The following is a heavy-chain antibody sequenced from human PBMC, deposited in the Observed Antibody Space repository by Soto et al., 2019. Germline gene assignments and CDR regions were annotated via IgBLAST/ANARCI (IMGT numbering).Heavy chain of an antibody. V-gene: IGHV3-23*01. J-gene: IGHJ4*02. CDR1: GFTFSTYA. CDR3: ARDPSHSYYTLFYYFDY. Sequence: EVQLLESGGGLVQPGGSLRLSCAASGFTFSTYAMSWVRQAPGKGLEWVSAISGSGSNTYYADSVKGRFTISRDDSKSTLYLQMNSLGAEDTAVYYCARDPSHSYYTLFYYFDYWGQGTLVTVSS. CDR2: ISGSGSNT. D-gene: IGHD1-26*01.